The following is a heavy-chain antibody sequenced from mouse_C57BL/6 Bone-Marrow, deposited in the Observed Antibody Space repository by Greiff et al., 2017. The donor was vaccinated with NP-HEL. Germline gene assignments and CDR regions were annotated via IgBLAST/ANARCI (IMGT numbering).Heavy chain of an antibody. CDR2: ISSGSSTI. V-gene: IGHV5-17*01. Sequence: EVKLMESGGGLVKPGGSLKLSCAASGFTFSDYGMHWVRQAPEKGLEWVAYISSGSSTIYYADTVKGRFTISRDNAKNTLFLQMTSLRSEDTAMYYCARVTLLYYAMDYWGQGTSVTVSS. CDR3: ARVTLLYYAMDY. D-gene: IGHD2-13*01. J-gene: IGHJ4*01. CDR1: GFTFSDYG.